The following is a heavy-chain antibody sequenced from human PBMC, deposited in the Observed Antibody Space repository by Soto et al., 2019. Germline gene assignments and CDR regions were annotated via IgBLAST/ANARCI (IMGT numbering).Heavy chain of an antibody. D-gene: IGHD5-18*01. CDR3: ARDFCERGYSYGCRLFRIDY. V-gene: IGHV3-30-3*01. Sequence: GGSLRLSCAASGFTFSSYAMHWVRQAPGKGLEWVAVISYDGSNKYYADSVKGRFTISRDNSKNTLYLQMNSLRAEDTAVYYCARDFCERGYSYGCRLFRIDYWGQGTLVTVSS. CDR1: GFTFSSYA. CDR2: ISYDGSNK. J-gene: IGHJ4*02.